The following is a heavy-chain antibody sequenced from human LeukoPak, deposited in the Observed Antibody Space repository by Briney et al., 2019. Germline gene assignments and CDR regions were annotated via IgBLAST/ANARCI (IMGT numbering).Heavy chain of an antibody. CDR3: ARVRATTGYQLYDAFDI. D-gene: IGHD3-9*01. CDR1: GYTFINFG. CDR2: ISTHNGKT. J-gene: IGHJ3*02. Sequence: ASVKVSCKASGYTFINFGVCWVRQAPGQGLEWMGWISTHNGKTNYEQKFQGRVTMTTDTSTSTAYMELRSLGSGDTAVYYCARVRATTGYQLYDAFDIWGQGTMVTVSS. V-gene: IGHV1-18*01.